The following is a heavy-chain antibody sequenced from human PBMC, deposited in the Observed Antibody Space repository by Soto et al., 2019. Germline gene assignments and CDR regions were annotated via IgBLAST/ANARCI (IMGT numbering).Heavy chain of an antibody. J-gene: IGHJ4*02. V-gene: IGHV3-53*01. D-gene: IGHD3-10*01. CDR2: LYSGGST. CDR3: ARGNTGGPEYYFDY. Sequence: GGYLRLSCVASGFTVSSNYMSWVRQAPGKGLEWVSVLYSGGSTYYADSVKGRFTISRDNSKNTLYLQMNSLRAEDTAVYYCARGNTGGPEYYFDYWGQGTLVTVSS. CDR1: GFTVSSNY.